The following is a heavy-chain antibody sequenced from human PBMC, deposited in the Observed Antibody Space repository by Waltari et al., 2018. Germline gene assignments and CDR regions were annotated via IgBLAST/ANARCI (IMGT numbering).Heavy chain of an antibody. Sequence: EVQLVESGGGLVQPGGSLRLSCAASGFTFSSYWMRWVRKAPGKGLEWVANIKQDGSEKYYVDSVKGRFTISIDNANNSLYLQMNSLRAEDTAVYYCARDRQELLADWGQGTLVTVSS. CDR1: GFTFSSYW. V-gene: IGHV3-7*01. D-gene: IGHD3-10*01. CDR2: IKQDGSEK. J-gene: IGHJ4*02. CDR3: ARDRQELLAD.